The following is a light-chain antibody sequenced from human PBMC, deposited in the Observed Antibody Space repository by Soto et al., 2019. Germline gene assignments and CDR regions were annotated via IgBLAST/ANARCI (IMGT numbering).Light chain of an antibody. Sequence: EIVMTQSPATLSVSPGERATLSCRASQSVSSNLAWYQQKPGQAPRLLIYGASTRATGIPARFSGSGSGTEFTRTISRLQSEDFAVYYCQRYNNWPPWTFGQGTKVEIK. CDR3: QRYNNWPPWT. CDR1: QSVSSN. V-gene: IGKV3-15*01. CDR2: GAS. J-gene: IGKJ1*01.